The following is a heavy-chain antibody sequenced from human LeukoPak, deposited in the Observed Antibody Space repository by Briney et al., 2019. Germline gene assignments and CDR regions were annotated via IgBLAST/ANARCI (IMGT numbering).Heavy chain of an antibody. CDR3: ARVPREIASI. V-gene: IGHV1-8*01. CDR1: GYTFTSCG. Sequence: GASVKVSCKASGYTFTSCGINWVRQATGQGLEWMGYMNPSSGNTGYAQKFQGRVTMTTDTSITTAYMELSRLRSEDTAVYYCARVPREIASIWGQGTMATVSS. D-gene: IGHD3-16*02. CDR2: MNPSSGNT. J-gene: IGHJ3*02.